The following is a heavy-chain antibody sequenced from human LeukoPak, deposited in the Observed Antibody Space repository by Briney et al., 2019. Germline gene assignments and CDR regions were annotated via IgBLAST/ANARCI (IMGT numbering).Heavy chain of an antibody. Sequence: SETLSLTCAVSGGSISGYYWSWVRQPPGKGLEWIAYIYNSGSTNYNPSLKSRVTISVDTSKNQFSLKLSSVTAADTAVYYCARGSSGGDFWSGYHKTYFDYWGQGTLVTVSS. J-gene: IGHJ4*02. CDR2: IYNSGST. CDR3: ARGSSGGDFWSGYHKTYFDY. V-gene: IGHV4-59*01. CDR1: GGSISGYY. D-gene: IGHD3-3*01.